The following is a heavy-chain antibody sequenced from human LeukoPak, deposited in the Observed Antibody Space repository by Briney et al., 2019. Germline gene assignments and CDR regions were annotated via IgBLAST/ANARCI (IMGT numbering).Heavy chain of an antibody. V-gene: IGHV4-34*01. CDR1: GGSFSHYY. CDR2: INDSGTI. CDR3: ARRWNYGRNYYIDV. J-gene: IGHJ6*03. Sequence: NPSETLSLTCAVYGGSFSHYYWRWIRQSPGMGLEWIGEINDSGTINYNPSLMSRVTISVDKPKNQFSLKLSSATAADTAVYYCARRWNYGRNYYIDVWGKGATVSVSS. D-gene: IGHD1-7*01.